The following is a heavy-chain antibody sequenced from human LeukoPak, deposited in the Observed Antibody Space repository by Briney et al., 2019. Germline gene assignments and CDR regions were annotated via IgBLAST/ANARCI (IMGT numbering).Heavy chain of an antibody. J-gene: IGHJ4*01. CDR1: GYTFTGYY. Sequence: ASVKVSCKASGYTFTGYYMHWVRQAHGQGLEWMGWINPNSGGTNYAQKFQGRVTMTRDTSISTAYMELSRLRSDDTAVYYCARASMDIVVVPAASMLDYWGQGTLVTVSS. CDR2: INPNSGGT. V-gene: IGHV1-2*02. CDR3: ARASMDIVVVPAASMLDY. D-gene: IGHD2-2*03.